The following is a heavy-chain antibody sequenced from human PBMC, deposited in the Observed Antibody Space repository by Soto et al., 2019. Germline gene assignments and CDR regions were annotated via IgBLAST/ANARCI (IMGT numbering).Heavy chain of an antibody. CDR2: INHSGST. CDR1: GGSFSGYY. J-gene: IGHJ3*02. D-gene: IGHD1-26*01. Sequence: SETLSLTCAVYGGSFSGYYWSWIRQPPGKGLEWIGEINHSGSTNYNPSLKSRVTISVDTSKSQFSLKLSSVTAADTAVYYCARPDVKWSHAFDIWGQGTMVTVSS. V-gene: IGHV4-34*01. CDR3: ARPDVKWSHAFDI.